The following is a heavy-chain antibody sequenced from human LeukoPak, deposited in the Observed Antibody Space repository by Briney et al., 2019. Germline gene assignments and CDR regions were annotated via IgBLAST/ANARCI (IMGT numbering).Heavy chain of an antibody. J-gene: IGHJ4*02. CDR2: ISYDGSNK. CDR3: ARTRIAAAGRVDY. D-gene: IGHD6-13*01. V-gene: IGHV3-30*01. CDR1: GFTFSSYA. Sequence: GGSLRLSCAASGFTFSSYAMHWVRQAPGKGPEWVAVISYDGSNKYYADSVKGRFTISRDNSKNTLYLQMNSLRAEDTAVYYCARTRIAAAGRVDYWGQGTLVTVSS.